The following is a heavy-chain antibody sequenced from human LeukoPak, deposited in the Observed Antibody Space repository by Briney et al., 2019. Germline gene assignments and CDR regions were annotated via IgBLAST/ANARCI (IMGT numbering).Heavy chain of an antibody. CDR3: ARDSVQLGIAGFDY. CDR1: GFTFSSYS. Sequence: GGSETLFCAASGFTFSSYSMNWVRQAPGKGLEWVSSISSSSSYIYYADSVQGRFTISRDNAKNSLYLQMNSLRAEDTAVYYCARDSVQLGIAGFDYWGHGKLGSVSS. D-gene: IGHD7-27*01. J-gene: IGHJ4*03. V-gene: IGHV3-21*01. CDR2: ISSSSSYI.